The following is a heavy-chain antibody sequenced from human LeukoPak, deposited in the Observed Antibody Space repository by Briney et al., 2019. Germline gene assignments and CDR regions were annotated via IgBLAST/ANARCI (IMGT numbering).Heavy chain of an antibody. J-gene: IGHJ4*02. Sequence: SQTLSLTCAVSGGSISSGGYSWSWIRQHPGKGLEWIGYIYYSGSTYYNPSLKSRVTISVDTSKNQFSLKLSSVTAADTAVYYCARDRSREGYSCGYFDYWGQGTLVTVSS. CDR2: IYYSGST. D-gene: IGHD5-18*01. V-gene: IGHV4-31*11. CDR3: ARDRSREGYSCGYFDY. CDR1: GGSISSGGYS.